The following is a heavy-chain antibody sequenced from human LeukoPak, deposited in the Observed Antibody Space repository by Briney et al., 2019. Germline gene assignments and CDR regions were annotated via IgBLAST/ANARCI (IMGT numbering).Heavy chain of an antibody. D-gene: IGHD5-18*01. J-gene: IGHJ4*02. Sequence: GRSLRLSCAASGFTFSSYGMNWVRQAPGKGLEWVSSISSSSSYIYYADSVKGRFTISRDNAKNSLYLQMNSLRAEDTAVYYCAVSGYSYGSYFDYWGQGTLVTVSS. CDR1: GFTFSSYG. V-gene: IGHV3-21*01. CDR2: ISSSSSYI. CDR3: AVSGYSYGSYFDY.